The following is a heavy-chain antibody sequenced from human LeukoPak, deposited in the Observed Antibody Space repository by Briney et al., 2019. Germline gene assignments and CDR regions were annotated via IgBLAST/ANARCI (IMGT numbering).Heavy chain of an antibody. Sequence: SETLSLTCTVSGYFSAAYYWGWIRQPPGKGLEWMASIRPDGHTYTNSSLRNQLTISADMSRNEFSLKLNSLTAADTAVYYCARQVATKGEWAFDVWGQGTVVTVSS. J-gene: IGHJ3*01. CDR2: IRPDGHT. CDR3: ARQVATKGEWAFDV. CDR1: GYFSAAYY. D-gene: IGHD5-12*01. V-gene: IGHV4-38-2*02.